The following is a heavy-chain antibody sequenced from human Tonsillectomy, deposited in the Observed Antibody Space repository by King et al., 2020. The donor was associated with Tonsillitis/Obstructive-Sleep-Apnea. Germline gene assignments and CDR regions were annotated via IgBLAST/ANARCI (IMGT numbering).Heavy chain of an antibody. Sequence: QLVQSGGGVVQPGRSLRLSCAASGFTFSSYSMHWVRQAPGKGLEWVAVISYDGSNKYYADSVKGRFTISRDNSKNTLYLQMNSLRAEDTAVYYCARGGHWDFWSGLGVDYWGQGTLVTVSS. CDR3: ARGGHWDFWSGLGVDY. CDR1: GFTFSSYS. V-gene: IGHV3-30*04. J-gene: IGHJ4*02. CDR2: ISYDGSNK. D-gene: IGHD3-3*01.